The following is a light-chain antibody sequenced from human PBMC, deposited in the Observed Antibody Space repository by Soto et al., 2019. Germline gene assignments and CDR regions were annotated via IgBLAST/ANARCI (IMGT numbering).Light chain of an antibody. CDR2: KAS. V-gene: IGKV1-5*03. J-gene: IGKJ4*01. CDR3: RQYINYPLT. CDR1: QRIDAW. Sequence: DIQMTQPPCTLSASVGDTVTITCRARQRIDAWLDGHQQKPGRALKLLISKASILESGVPSRFSGSGSGTDFTLTISGLQPDDFATYYCRQYINYPLTFGGGTKVDI.